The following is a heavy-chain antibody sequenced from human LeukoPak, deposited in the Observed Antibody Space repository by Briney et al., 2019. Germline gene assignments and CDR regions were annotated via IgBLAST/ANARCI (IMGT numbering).Heavy chain of an antibody. CDR3: AREIGYYDSSGYHDAFDI. Sequence: PSETLSLTCNVSGHSINTAYSWGWIRQPPGKGLEWIGSIYHSGSTYYNPSLKSRVTISVDTSKNQFSLKLSSVTAADTAVYYCAREIGYYDSSGYHDAFDIWGQGTMVTVSS. V-gene: IGHV4-38-2*02. J-gene: IGHJ3*02. CDR2: IYHSGST. CDR1: GHSINTAYS. D-gene: IGHD3-22*01.